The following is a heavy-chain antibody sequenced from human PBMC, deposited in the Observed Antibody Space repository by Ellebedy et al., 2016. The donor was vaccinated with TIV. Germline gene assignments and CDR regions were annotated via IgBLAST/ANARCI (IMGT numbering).Heavy chain of an antibody. CDR2: INRGGSET. V-gene: IGHV3-7*03. CDR1: EFAFYDDW. J-gene: IGHJ4*02. Sequence: PGGSLRLSCAASEFAFYDDWMTWVRQAPGAGPEWVANINRGGSETYYADSVRGRFTIARDNAKDTLFLEMSSLRADDTAVYYCARGGARSSWYWRLWGQGTLVTVSS. CDR3: ARGGARSSWYWRL. D-gene: IGHD2-8*02.